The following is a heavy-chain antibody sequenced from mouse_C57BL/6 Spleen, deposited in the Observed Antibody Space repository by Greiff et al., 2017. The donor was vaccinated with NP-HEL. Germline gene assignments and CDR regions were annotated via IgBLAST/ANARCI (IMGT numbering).Heavy chain of an antibody. J-gene: IGHJ2*01. CDR3: ARITTVVAPYFDY. CDR1: GYAFSSYW. V-gene: IGHV1-80*01. CDR2: IYPGDGDT. Sequence: QVQLKESGAELVKPGASVKISCKASGYAFSSYWMNWVKQRPGKGLEWIGQIYPGDGDTNYNGKFKGKATLTADKSSSTAYMQLSSLTSEDSAVYFCARITTVVAPYFDYWGQGTTLTVSS. D-gene: IGHD1-1*01.